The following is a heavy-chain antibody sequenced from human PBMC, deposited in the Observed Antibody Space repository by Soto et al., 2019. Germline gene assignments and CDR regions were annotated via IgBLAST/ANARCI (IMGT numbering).Heavy chain of an antibody. Sequence: QVQLVESGGGVVQPGRSLRLSCAASGFTFSSYGMHWFRQAPGKGLEWVAVIWYDGSNKYYADTVKGRFTTSRDNSKNTLSLQMNSLRAEDTAVYYCARDTARAMVRIYYGMDVWGQGTTVTVSS. CDR2: IWYDGSNK. V-gene: IGHV3-33*01. CDR1: GFTFSSYG. D-gene: IGHD3-10*01. J-gene: IGHJ6*02. CDR3: ARDTARAMVRIYYGMDV.